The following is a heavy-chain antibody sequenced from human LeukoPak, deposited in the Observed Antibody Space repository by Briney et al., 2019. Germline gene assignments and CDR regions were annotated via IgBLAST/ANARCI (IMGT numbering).Heavy chain of an antibody. J-gene: IGHJ4*02. V-gene: IGHV3-23*01. D-gene: IGHD3-3*01. Sequence: PGGSLRLSCAASGFTFSSYAMSWVRQAPGKGLEWVSAISGSGGSTHYADSVKGRFTISRDNSKNTLYLQMNSLRAEDTAVYYCAKTYLYDFWSGLFDYWGQGTLVTVSS. CDR2: ISGSGGST. CDR1: GFTFSSYA. CDR3: AKTYLYDFWSGLFDY.